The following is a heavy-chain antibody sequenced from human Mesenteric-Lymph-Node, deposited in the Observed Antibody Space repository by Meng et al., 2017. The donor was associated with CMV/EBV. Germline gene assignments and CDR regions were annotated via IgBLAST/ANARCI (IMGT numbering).Heavy chain of an antibody. CDR2: IKSKTDGGTT. V-gene: IGHV3-15*01. CDR3: TAGRSRLHDAFDI. CDR1: GFTFGSYE. J-gene: IGHJ3*02. Sequence: GESLKISCAASGFTFGSYEMNWVRQAPEKGLEWVGRIKSKTDGGTTDYAAPVKGRFTISRDDSKNTLYLQMNSLKTEDTAVYYCTAGRSRLHDAFDIWGQGTMVTVSS. D-gene: IGHD3-10*01.